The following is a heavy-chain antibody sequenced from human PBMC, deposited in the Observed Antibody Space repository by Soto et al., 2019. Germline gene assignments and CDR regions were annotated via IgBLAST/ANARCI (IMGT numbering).Heavy chain of an antibody. V-gene: IGHV4-39*01. CDR1: GGSISSSSYY. CDR2: IYYSGST. CDR3: ARPTVNIRTFYSGLKTHCFDY. J-gene: IGHJ4*02. D-gene: IGHD6-19*01. Sequence: QLQLQESGPGLVKPSETLSLTCAVSGGSISSSSYYWGWIRQPPGKGLEWIGSIYYSGSTYYTPSLQSRVAISVDTSKNEFSLKLNSVTAADTAVYYCARPTVNIRTFYSGLKTHCFDYWGQGTLVTVSS.